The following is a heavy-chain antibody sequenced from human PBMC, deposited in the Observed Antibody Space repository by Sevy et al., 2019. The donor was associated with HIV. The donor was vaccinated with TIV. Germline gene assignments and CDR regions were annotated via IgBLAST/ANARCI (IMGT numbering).Heavy chain of an antibody. CDR3: ARDRGEILSSAFDY. CDR2: ISYDGRNNK. CDR1: GFTFSDYR. J-gene: IGHJ4*02. Sequence: GGSLRLSCAASGFTFSDYRMHWVRQAQGKGLEWVEVISYDGRNNKYNADPVKGRFTMSRDNSKNTVYLQMNSLRAEDTAIYYCARDRGEILSSAFDYWGEGTLVIFYS. D-gene: IGHD3-16*01. V-gene: IGHV3-30*04.